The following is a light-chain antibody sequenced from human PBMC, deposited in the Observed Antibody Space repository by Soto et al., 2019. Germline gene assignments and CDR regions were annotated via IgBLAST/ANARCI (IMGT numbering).Light chain of an antibody. CDR3: VLYMGSGIPGV. J-gene: IGLJ3*02. V-gene: IGLV8-61*01. CDR2: STN. Sequence: QAVVTQEPSFSGSPGRTVTLTCGLRSGSVSTSYYPSWYQQTPGQAPRTLIYSTNTRSSGVPHRFSDSILGNKAALTITGAQADDESTYDCVLYMGSGIPGVFGGGTQLTVL. CDR1: SGSVSTSYY.